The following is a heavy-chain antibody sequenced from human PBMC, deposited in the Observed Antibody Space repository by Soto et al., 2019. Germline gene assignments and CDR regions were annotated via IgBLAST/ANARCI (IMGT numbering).Heavy chain of an antibody. CDR3: ARDLCMDV. V-gene: IGHV3-53*01. J-gene: IGHJ6*02. Sequence: EVQLVESGGGVIHPGGSLRLSGAASGFIVSSNYMSWVRQAPGKGLEWVSIIYSGGSTYYADSVMGRFTISRDNSKNTLYLQMNSLRAEDTAVYYCARDLCMDVWGQGTTVTVSS. CDR1: GFIVSSNY. CDR2: IYSGGST.